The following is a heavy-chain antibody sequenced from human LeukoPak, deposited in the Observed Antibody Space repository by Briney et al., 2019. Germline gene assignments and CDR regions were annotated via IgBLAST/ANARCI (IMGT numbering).Heavy chain of an antibody. J-gene: IGHJ5*02. CDR3: ARAGGKSLRLTSGLVGTRFDP. CDR2: ICSNGGST. CDR1: GFTFISYS. D-gene: IGHD5/OR15-5a*01. V-gene: IGHV3-64*01. Sequence: GGSLRISCAASGFTFISYSMNWVRQAPGKGLEDVSAICSNGGSTYYANSVKGRFTISRDNSKNTLYPQMGSLRAEDMAVYYCARAGGKSLRLTSGLVGTRFDPWGQGTLVTVSS.